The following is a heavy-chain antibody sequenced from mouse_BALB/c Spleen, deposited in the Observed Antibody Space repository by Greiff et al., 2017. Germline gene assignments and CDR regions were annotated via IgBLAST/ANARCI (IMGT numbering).Heavy chain of an antibody. Sequence: EVQLVESGPSLVKPSQTLSLTCSVTGDSITSGYWNWIRKFPGNKLEYMGYISYSGSTYYNPSLKSRISITRDTSKNQYYLQLNSVTTEDTATYYCARVGGYGRAWFAYWGQGTLVTVSA. CDR1: GDSITSGY. V-gene: IGHV3-8*02. D-gene: IGHD1-2*01. J-gene: IGHJ3*01. CDR3: ARVGGYGRAWFAY. CDR2: ISYSGST.